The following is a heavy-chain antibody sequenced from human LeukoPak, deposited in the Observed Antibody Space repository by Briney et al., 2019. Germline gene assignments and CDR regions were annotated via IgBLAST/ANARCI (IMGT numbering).Heavy chain of an antibody. D-gene: IGHD2-8*02. CDR1: GGSISSTNW. V-gene: IGHV4-39*01. J-gene: IGHJ4*02. CDR2: IYYTGTT. Sequence: SETLSLTCGVSGGSISSTNWWSWVRQPPGQGLEWIGSIYYTGTTYYNPSLKSRVIISVDTSMNQFSLRLTSVTAADTAVYFCARSVAGGKYFFDDWGQGALVTVSS. CDR3: ARSVAGGKYFFDD.